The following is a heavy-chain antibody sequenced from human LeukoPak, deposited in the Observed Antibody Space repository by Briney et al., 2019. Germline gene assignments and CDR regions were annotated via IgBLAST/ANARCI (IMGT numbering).Heavy chain of an antibody. J-gene: IGHJ3*01. CDR1: GFSFSDFG. Sequence: GGSLRLTCVGSGFSFSDFGMSWVRQAPGQGLQWVANIRQGGREKNYADSVKGRFTISGDTAPNTLFLQLNSLRAEDTALYYCVRGSNNYRVWGQGTMVTVSS. CDR2: IRQGGREK. V-gene: IGHV3-7*01. D-gene: IGHD1-20*01. CDR3: VRGSNNYRV.